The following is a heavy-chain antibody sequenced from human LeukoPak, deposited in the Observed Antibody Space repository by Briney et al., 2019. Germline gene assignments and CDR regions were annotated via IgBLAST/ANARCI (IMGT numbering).Heavy chain of an antibody. CDR3: ARDDYGGIDY. CDR1: RFTFSNYA. CDR2: ISYDGSYK. D-gene: IGHD4-17*01. J-gene: IGHJ4*02. Sequence: PGGSLRLSCVASRFTFSNYALHWVRQAPGEGLEWVAVISYDGSYKDFADSVKGRFTISRDNSKNTLFLQMNSLRAEDTAVYYCARDDYGGIDYWGQGTLVTVSS. V-gene: IGHV3-30*04.